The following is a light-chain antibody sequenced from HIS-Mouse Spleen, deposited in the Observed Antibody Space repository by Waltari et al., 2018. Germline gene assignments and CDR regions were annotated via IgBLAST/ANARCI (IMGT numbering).Light chain of an antibody. V-gene: IGLV2-14*01. Sequence: QSALTQPASVSGSPGQSITISCTGTSSDVGGYNYVSWYQPHPGKAPKRMIYEVSNRPSGVSNRFSGSKSGNTASLTISGLQAEDEADYYCSSYTSSSTLVFGGGTKLTVL. CDR3: SSYTSSSTLV. CDR1: SSDVGGYNY. J-gene: IGLJ3*02. CDR2: EVS.